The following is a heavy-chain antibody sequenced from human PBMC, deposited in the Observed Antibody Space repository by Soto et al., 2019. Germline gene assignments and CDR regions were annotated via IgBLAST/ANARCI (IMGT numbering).Heavy chain of an antibody. D-gene: IGHD2-8*02. CDR3: ARIDCTGNTCKPYYHYGMDV. CDR2: IGYDGGTK. Sequence: PGASLRLSCAASGFTFTSYSMNWVRQAPGKGLQWVAIIGYDGGTKYYADAVRGRFTVSRDNSKNTLYLQMNSLRDEDTAVYYCARIDCTGNTCKPYYHYGMDVWGQGTTVTVSS. CDR1: GFTFTSYS. V-gene: IGHV3-33*08. J-gene: IGHJ6*02.